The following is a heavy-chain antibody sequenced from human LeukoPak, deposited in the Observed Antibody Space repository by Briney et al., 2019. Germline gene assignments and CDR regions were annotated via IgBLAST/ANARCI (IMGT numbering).Heavy chain of an antibody. D-gene: IGHD6-13*01. CDR1: GGSFSGYY. CDR2: INHSGST. V-gene: IGHV4-34*01. Sequence: SETLSLTCAVYGGSFSGYYWSWIRQPPGKGLEWIGEINHSGSTNYNPSLKSRVTISVDTSKNQFSLKLSSVTAADTAVYYCARGRGDSSSWYSYYYNYMDVWGKGTTVTVSS. CDR3: ARGRGDSSSWYSYYYNYMDV. J-gene: IGHJ6*03.